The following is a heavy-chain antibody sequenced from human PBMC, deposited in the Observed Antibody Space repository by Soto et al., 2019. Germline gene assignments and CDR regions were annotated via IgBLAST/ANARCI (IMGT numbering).Heavy chain of an antibody. V-gene: IGHV3-30*18. CDR1: GFTFSSYA. J-gene: IGHJ1*01. Sequence: PGGSLRLSCAASGFTFSSYAMYWVRQAPGKGLEWVAFISYDGSDKYYADSVKGRFTISRDNSKNTLYLQMNSLRADDTAVYFYAKAGPYCSSTSCYALWGQGTLVTVSS. D-gene: IGHD2-2*01. CDR2: ISYDGSDK. CDR3: AKAGPYCSSTSCYAL.